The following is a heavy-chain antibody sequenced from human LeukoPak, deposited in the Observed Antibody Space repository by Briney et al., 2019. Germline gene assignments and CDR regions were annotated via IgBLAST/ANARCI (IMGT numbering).Heavy chain of an antibody. Sequence: PGGSLRLSCAASGFTFSSYGMHWVRQAPGKGLEWVAVISYDGSNKYYADSVKGRLTISRDNSKNTLYLQMNSLRAEDTAVYYCAKDRGRIAAAGDYYYGMDVWGQGTTVTVSS. CDR3: AKDRGRIAAAGDYYYGMDV. CDR1: GFTFSSYG. V-gene: IGHV3-30*18. D-gene: IGHD6-13*01. CDR2: ISYDGSNK. J-gene: IGHJ6*02.